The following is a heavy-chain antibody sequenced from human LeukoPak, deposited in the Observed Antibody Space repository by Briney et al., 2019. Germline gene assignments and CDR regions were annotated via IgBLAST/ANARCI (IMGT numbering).Heavy chain of an antibody. Sequence: PSETLSLTCTVSGGSISSSSYYWGWIRQPPGKGLEWIGSIYYSGSTYYNPSLKSRVTISVDTSKNQFSLKLSSVTAADTAVYYCARRVEVVVVAVTFDAFDIWGQGTMVTVSS. CDR3: ARRVEVVVVAVTFDAFDI. J-gene: IGHJ3*02. V-gene: IGHV4-39*01. D-gene: IGHD2-15*01. CDR1: GGSISSSSYY. CDR2: IYYSGST.